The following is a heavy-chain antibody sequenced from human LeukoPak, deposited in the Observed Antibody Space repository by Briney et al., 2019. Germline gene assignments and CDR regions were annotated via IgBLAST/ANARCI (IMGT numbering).Heavy chain of an antibody. CDR3: TRVNNRYSDF. CDR1: GFTFSNFW. J-gene: IGHJ4*02. Sequence: PGGSLRLSCAASGFTFSNFWMTWVRQAPGKGLEWVAHIRQDGVGKYYVDSVRGRFTISRDNAKNSMNLQMNGLRVEDTAVYYCTRVNNRYSDFWSQGSLVIVSS. V-gene: IGHV3-7*01. CDR2: IRQDGVGK. D-gene: IGHD2-15*01.